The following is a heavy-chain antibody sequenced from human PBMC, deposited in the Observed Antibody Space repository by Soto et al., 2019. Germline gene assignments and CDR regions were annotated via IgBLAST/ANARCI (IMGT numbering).Heavy chain of an antibody. V-gene: IGHV4-31*03. CDR2: IYYSGST. CDR1: CGSISSGGYY. D-gene: IGHD3-22*01. Sequence: SETLSLTCTVSCGSISSGGYYWSWIRQHPGKGLEWIGYIYYSGSTYYNPSLKSRVTISVDTSKNQFSLKLSSVTAADTAVYYCASSQDSSGYYGPFDYWGQGTLVTVSS. J-gene: IGHJ4*02. CDR3: ASSQDSSGYYGPFDY.